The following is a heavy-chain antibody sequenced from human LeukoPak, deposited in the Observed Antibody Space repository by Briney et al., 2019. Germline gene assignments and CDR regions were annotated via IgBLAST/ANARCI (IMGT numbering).Heavy chain of an antibody. D-gene: IGHD2-15*01. J-gene: IGHJ4*02. CDR1: GFTFNSYG. CDR3: AKDGVRGPDCSGGSCYPDYFDY. V-gene: IGHV3-30*18. Sequence: PGGSLRLSCAASGFTFNSYGMHWVRQAPGKGLEWVTLISYDGSNKYYGDSVKGRFTISRDNSKNTLYLQMSSLRAEDTAVYYCAKDGVRGPDCSGGSCYPDYFDYWGQGTLVTVSS. CDR2: ISYDGSNK.